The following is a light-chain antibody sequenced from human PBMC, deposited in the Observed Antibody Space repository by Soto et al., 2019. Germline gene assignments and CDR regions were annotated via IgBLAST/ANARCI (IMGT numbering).Light chain of an antibody. J-gene: IGKJ3*01. CDR1: QSVSSN. Sequence: EIVMTQSPATLSVSPGERATLSCRASQSVSSNLAWYQQKPGQAPRLLIYGASSRATGIPDRFSGSGSGTDFTLTISRLEPEDFAVYYCQQFGSSPLFTFVPGTKVDVK. CDR3: QQFGSSPLFT. V-gene: IGKV3-20*01. CDR2: GAS.